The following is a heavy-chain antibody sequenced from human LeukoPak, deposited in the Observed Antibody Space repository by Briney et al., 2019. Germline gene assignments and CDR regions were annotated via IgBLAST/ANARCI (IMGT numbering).Heavy chain of an antibody. CDR3: ARYYYDSSGYWPDY. Sequence: GASVKVSCKASGYTFTGYYMHWVRQAPGQGLEWMGWINPNSGGTNYAQKFQGRVTMTRDTSISTAYMELSRLRSDDTAVYYRARYYYDSSGYWPDYWGQGTLVTVSS. V-gene: IGHV1-2*02. J-gene: IGHJ4*02. D-gene: IGHD3-22*01. CDR1: GYTFTGYY. CDR2: INPNSGGT.